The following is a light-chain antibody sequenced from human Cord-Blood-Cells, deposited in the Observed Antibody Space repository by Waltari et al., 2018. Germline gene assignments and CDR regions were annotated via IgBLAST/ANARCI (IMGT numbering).Light chain of an antibody. V-gene: IGKV2-29*02. CDR3: MQGIHRPPVT. J-gene: IGKJ3*01. CDR1: QSLLHSDGKTY. Sequence: DIVITQTPLSLSVTAGQPASISRKSSQSLLHSDGKTYLYWYPQKPGQSPQLLIYEVSSRLSGVPDRISGSGSGADYTLKISRVEAEDVGVYYCMQGIHRPPVTFGPGTKVDIK. CDR2: EVS.